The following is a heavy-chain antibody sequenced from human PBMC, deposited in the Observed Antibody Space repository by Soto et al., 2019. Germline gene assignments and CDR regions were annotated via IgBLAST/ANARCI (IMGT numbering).Heavy chain of an antibody. CDR1: GGSFSSYA. CDR2: IIPIFGTA. CDR3: ASSVLDYYDSRGYYWFDP. D-gene: IGHD3-22*01. Sequence: QVQLVQSGAEVKKPGSSVKVSCKASGGSFSSYAISWVRQAPGQGLEWMGGIIPIFGTANYAQKFQGRVTITAEESTSTAYMELSSLRSEDTAVYYCASSVLDYYDSRGYYWFDPWCQGTLVTVSS. J-gene: IGHJ5*02. V-gene: IGHV1-69*01.